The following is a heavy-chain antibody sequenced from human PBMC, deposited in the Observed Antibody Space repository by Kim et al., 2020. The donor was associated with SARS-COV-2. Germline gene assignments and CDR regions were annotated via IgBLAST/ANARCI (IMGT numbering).Heavy chain of an antibody. J-gene: IGHJ4*02. V-gene: IGHV4-4*02. Sequence: SETLSLTCAVSGGSISSSNWWGWVRQPPGKGLEWIGEIYHSGATKYNPSLKSRVTISVDKSKNQFSLKLSSVTAADTAVYYCARGKDLYSGSFFDYWGPGTLVTVSS. D-gene: IGHD1-26*01. CDR3: ARGKDLYSGSFFDY. CDR2: IYHSGAT. CDR1: GGSISSSNW.